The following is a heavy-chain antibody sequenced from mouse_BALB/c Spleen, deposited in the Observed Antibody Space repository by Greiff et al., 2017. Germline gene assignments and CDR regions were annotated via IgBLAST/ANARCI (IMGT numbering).Heavy chain of an antibody. D-gene: IGHD2-4*01. CDR2: INPSSGYT. J-gene: IGHJ4*01. V-gene: IGHV1-4*02. CDR3: ARSMITTFYYYAMDY. CDR1: GYTFTSYT. Sequence: VQLQQSAAELARPGASVKMSCKASGYTFTSYTMHWVKQRPGQGLEWIGYINPSSGYTEYNQKFKDKTTLTADKSSSTAYMQLSSLTSEDSAVYYCARSMITTFYYYAMDYWGQGTSVTVSS.